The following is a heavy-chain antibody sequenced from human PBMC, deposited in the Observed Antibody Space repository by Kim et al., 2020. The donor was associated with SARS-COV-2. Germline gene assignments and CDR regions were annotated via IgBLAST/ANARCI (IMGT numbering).Heavy chain of an antibody. V-gene: IGHV1-46*01. D-gene: IGHD1-26*01. Sequence: ASVKVSCKASGYSFTGYYMHWVRQAPGQGLEWMGVINPSGGSTTYPQKFQGRVTMTRDTSTSTVYMELSSLTSEDTAVYYCARVAGRIVGATQAADAFDIWGQGTMVTVSS. CDR3: ARVAGRIVGATQAADAFDI. CDR1: GYSFTGYY. CDR2: INPSGGST. J-gene: IGHJ3*02.